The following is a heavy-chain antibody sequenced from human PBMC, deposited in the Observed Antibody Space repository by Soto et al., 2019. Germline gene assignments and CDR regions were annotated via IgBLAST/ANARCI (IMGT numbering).Heavy chain of an antibody. D-gene: IGHD2-2*02. V-gene: IGHV4-39*01. Sequence: PSETLSLTCTVSGGSISSSSYYWGWIRQPPGKGLEWIGSIYYSGSTYYNPSLKSRVTISVDTSKNQFSLNLSSVTAADTAVYYCVRTDIVLVPAAIGGWFDPWGQGTLVTVSS. CDR2: IYYSGST. CDR3: VRTDIVLVPAAIGGWFDP. CDR1: GGSISSSSYY. J-gene: IGHJ5*02.